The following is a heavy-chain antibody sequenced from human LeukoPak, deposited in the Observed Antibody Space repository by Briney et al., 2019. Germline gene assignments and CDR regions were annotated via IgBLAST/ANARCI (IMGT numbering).Heavy chain of an antibody. D-gene: IGHD6-13*01. CDR2: IYYSGST. CDR3: ARGYSSSWYVWFDP. V-gene: IGHV4-39*07. J-gene: IGHJ5*02. CDR1: GGSISSSSYY. Sequence: SETLSLTCTVSGGSISSSSYYRGWIRQPPGKGLEWIGSIYYSGSTYYNPSLKSRVTISVDTSKNQFSLRLSSVTAADTAVYYCARGYSSSWYVWFDPWGQGTLVTVSS.